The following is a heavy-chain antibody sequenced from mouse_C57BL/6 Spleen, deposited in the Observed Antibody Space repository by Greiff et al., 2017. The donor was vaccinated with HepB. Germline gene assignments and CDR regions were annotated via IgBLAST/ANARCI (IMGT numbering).Heavy chain of an antibody. CDR1: GYTFTDYE. V-gene: IGHV1-15*01. CDR3: TRGDYYGSSSRYFDV. D-gene: IGHD1-1*01. J-gene: IGHJ1*03. Sequence: VQLKESGAELVRPGASVTLSCKASGYTFTDYEMHWVKQTPVHGLEWIGAIDPETGGTAYNQKFKGKAILTADKSSSTAYMELRSLTSEDSAVYYCTRGDYYGSSSRYFDVWGTGTTVTVSS. CDR2: IDPETGGT.